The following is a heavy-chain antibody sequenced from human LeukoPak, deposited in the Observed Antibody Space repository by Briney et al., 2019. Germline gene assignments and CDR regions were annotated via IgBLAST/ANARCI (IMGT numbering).Heavy chain of an antibody. CDR1: GGTFSSYG. CDR3: ARSTAQHRDSSGYFGH. CDR2: IIPISGIT. V-gene: IGHV1-69*04. J-gene: IGHJ5*02. D-gene: IGHD3-22*01. Sequence: GSSVKVSCKASGGTFSSYGVSWVRQAPGQGLEWMGRIIPISGITDNAQKFQGRVTITADKSTSTVYLVLSSLRSEDTAVYYCARSTAQHRDSSGYFGHWGQGTVVTVSS.